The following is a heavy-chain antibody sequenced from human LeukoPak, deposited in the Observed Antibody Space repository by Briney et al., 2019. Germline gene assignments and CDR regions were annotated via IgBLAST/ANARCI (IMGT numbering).Heavy chain of an antibody. CDR1: GGSINSAS. J-gene: IGHJ5*02. V-gene: IGHV4-59*01. Sequence: PSETLSLTCTVSGGSINSASWNWIRKPPRQGLEWMGFISYDGSTSYNPSLGSRVTISIDTSRNQFSLDLSSVTAADTAVYYCATYEMMTSYSDPWGLGTLVTVSS. CDR3: ATYEMMTSYSDP. D-gene: IGHD3-9*01. CDR2: ISYDGST.